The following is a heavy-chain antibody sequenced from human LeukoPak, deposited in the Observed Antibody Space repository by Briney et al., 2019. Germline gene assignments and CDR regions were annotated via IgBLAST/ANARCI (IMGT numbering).Heavy chain of an antibody. V-gene: IGHV3-9*01. J-gene: IGHJ4*02. D-gene: IGHD3-22*01. Sequence: PGRSLRLSCAASGFTFDDYAMHWVRQAPGKGLEWVSGINWNSGSIDYADSVKGRFTISRDNAKNSLYLQMNSLRAEDTALYYCAKGDSSTPKYYLGYWGQGTLVTVSS. CDR3: AKGDSSTPKYYLGY. CDR2: INWNSGSI. CDR1: GFTFDDYA.